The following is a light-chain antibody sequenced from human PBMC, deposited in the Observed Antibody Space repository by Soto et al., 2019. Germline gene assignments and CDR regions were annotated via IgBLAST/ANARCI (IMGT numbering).Light chain of an antibody. V-gene: IGKV1-5*03. CDR2: KAS. CDR3: QQYNSLPT. Sequence: DIQMTQSPSTLSASVGDRVTITCRASQSISSWLAWYQQKPGKAPKLLIYKASSLESGVPSRFSGSGSGTEFTLTISSLQPDDFATYCRQQYNSLPTFGQGTKVEIK. J-gene: IGKJ1*01. CDR1: QSISSW.